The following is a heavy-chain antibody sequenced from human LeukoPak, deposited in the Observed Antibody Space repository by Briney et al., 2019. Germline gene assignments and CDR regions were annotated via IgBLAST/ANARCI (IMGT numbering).Heavy chain of an antibody. CDR3: AKEGGIQSGYYPFDY. CDR2: ISGSGGSS. CDR1: GFTFSTYA. D-gene: IGHD3-3*01. Sequence: GGSLRLSCAASGFTFSTYAMSWVRQAPGKGLEWVSAISGSGGSSYYADSVKGRFTISRDNSKNTLYLQMNSLRAEDTAVYYCAKEGGIQSGYYPFDYWGQGTLVTVSS. J-gene: IGHJ4*02. V-gene: IGHV3-23*01.